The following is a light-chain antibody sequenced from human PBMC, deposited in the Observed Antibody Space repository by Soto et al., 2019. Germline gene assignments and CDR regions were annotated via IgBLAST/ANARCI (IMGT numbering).Light chain of an antibody. CDR3: QQRLHWPPVT. Sequence: VLTQSPATLSLSPGERATLSCRASQSVSYYLAWYQQKPGQAPRLLIYDASNSAAGIPARFSGSGSGTDFTLTISSLEAEDFAIYYCQQRLHWPPVTFGQGTRLEIK. CDR1: QSVSYY. CDR2: DAS. J-gene: IGKJ5*01. V-gene: IGKV3-11*01.